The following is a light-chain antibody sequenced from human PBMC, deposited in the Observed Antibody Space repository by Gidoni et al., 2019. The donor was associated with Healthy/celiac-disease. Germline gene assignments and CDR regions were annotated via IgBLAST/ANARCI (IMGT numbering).Light chain of an antibody. CDR2: GAS. Sequence: ETALSQSPVTLSLSPAERATLSCRASQSVSSSYLAWYQLKPGQAPRLLIYGASSRATGIPDRFSGSGSGTDFTLTISRLEPEEFAVYYCQQYGSSTGLTFGGGTKVEIK. J-gene: IGKJ4*01. V-gene: IGKV3-20*01. CDR1: QSVSSSY. CDR3: QQYGSSTGLT.